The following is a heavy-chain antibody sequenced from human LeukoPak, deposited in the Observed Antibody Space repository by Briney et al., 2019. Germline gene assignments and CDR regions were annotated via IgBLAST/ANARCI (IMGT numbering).Heavy chain of an antibody. D-gene: IGHD2-15*01. V-gene: IGHV1-69*13. J-gene: IGHJ4*02. CDR3: ARTPASRPCSGGSCPDY. CDR1: GGTFSSYT. Sequence: SVKVSCKASGGTFSSYTVSWVRQAPGQGLEWMGGIIPIFGSANYAQKFQGRVTITADESTSTAYMELSSLRSEDTAVYYCARTPASRPCSGGSCPDYWGQGTLVTVSS. CDR2: IIPIFGSA.